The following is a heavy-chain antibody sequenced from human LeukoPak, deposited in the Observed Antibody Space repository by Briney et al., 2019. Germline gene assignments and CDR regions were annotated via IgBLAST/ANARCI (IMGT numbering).Heavy chain of an antibody. V-gene: IGHV3-21*01. J-gene: IGHJ4*02. Sequence: GGSLRLSCAASGFTFSNFDMHWVRQAPGKGLEWVSAITSSSSYIYYAASVKGRFTISRDNAENSLYLQMNGLRAEDTAVYFCARGEEKATITGLDSWGQGTLVTVSS. D-gene: IGHD5-24*01. CDR1: GFTFSNFD. CDR2: ITSSSSYI. CDR3: ARGEEKATITGLDS.